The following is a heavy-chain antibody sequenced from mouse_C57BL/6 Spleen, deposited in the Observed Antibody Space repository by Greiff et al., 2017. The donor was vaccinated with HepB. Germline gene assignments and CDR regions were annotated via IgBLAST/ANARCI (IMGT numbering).Heavy chain of an antibody. J-gene: IGHJ2*01. CDR3: ARTGATTWFDY. Sequence: EVQLQQSGPVLVKPGASVKMSCKASGYTFTDYYMNWVKQSHGKSLEWIGVINPYNGGTSYNQKFKGKATLTVDKSSSTAYMELNSLTSEDSAVYYCARTGATTWFDYWGQGTTLTVSS. CDR1: GYTFTDYY. D-gene: IGHD1-1*01. V-gene: IGHV1-19*01. CDR2: INPYNGGT.